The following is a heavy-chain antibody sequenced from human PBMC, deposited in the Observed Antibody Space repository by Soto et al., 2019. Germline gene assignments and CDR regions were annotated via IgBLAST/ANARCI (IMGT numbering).Heavy chain of an antibody. V-gene: IGHV4-34*01. Sequence: WETRSLTCAVYGGAFSGYYLSWIRQPPGKGLEGIGGIEHSGRTNQNPSLKTRLIISLDTSKNQFSLRVRSVTAADTAVYYCARGVSLTGAVQGDAPGKDFFDSWGQGTLVTVSS. J-gene: IGHJ4*02. CDR2: IEHSGRT. CDR1: GGAFSGYY. CDR3: ARGVSLTGAVQGDAPGKDFFDS. D-gene: IGHD1-26*01.